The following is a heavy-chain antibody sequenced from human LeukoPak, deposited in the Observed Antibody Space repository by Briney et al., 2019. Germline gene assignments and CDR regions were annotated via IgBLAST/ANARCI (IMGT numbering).Heavy chain of an antibody. CDR3: ARDRVYDILTGPYYYYMDV. D-gene: IGHD3-9*01. CDR1: GGSISSSSYY. CDR2: IYYSGST. J-gene: IGHJ6*03. V-gene: IGHV4-39*07. Sequence: SETLSLTCTVSGGSISSSSYYWGWIRQPPGKGLEWIGSIYYSGSTYYNPSLESRVTISVDTSKNQFSLKLSSVTAADTAVYYCARDRVYDILTGPYYYYMDVWGKGTTVTISS.